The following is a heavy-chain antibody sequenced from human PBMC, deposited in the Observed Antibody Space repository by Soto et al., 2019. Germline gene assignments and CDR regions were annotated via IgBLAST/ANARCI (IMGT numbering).Heavy chain of an antibody. J-gene: IGHJ4*02. Sequence: GESLKISWKGSAYTFTSYWIGWVRQMPGEGLEWMGLIYPCNPDTRYSPSFQGQVTISAXXXIXXXYXQXXXLKASDTAMYFCASLSYYGSNGAYDYWGQGTLVTVSS. CDR1: AYTFTSYW. D-gene: IGHD3-22*01. V-gene: IGHV5-51*01. CDR2: IYPCNPDT. CDR3: ASLSYYGSNGAYDY.